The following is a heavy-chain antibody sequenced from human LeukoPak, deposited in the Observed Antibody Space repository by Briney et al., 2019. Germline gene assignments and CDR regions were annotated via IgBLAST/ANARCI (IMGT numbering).Heavy chain of an antibody. CDR3: AMTLVGTTTVDY. CDR1: GFTFSSYN. J-gene: IGHJ4*02. Sequence: PGGSLRLSCAASGFTFSSYNMNWVRQAPGKGLEWVSSISTSGSYIYYADSVKGRFTISRDNAKNSLYLQMNSLRAEDTAVYYCAMTLVGTTTVDYWGQGTLVTVSS. CDR2: ISTSGSYI. V-gene: IGHV3-21*01. D-gene: IGHD1-26*01.